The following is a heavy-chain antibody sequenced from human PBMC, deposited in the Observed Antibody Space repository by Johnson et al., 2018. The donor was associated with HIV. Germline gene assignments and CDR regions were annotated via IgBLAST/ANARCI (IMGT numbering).Heavy chain of an antibody. CDR2: ISWNSGSI. Sequence: VQLVESGGGLVQPGGSLRLSCAASGFTFDDYAMHWVRQAPGKGLEWVSGISWNSGSIGYADSVKGRFTISRDNAKNSLYLQMNSLRAEDTAMYFCARGGAFHAFDIWGHGTTVTVSS. CDR1: GFTFDDYA. CDR3: ARGGAFHAFDI. V-gene: IGHV3-9*01. J-gene: IGHJ3*02. D-gene: IGHD3-3*02.